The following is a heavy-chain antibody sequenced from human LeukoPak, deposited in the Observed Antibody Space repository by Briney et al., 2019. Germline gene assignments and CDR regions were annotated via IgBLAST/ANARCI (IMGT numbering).Heavy chain of an antibody. Sequence: ASVKVSCKASGYTFTSYGISWVRQAPGQGLEWMGWISAYNGNTNYAQKLQGRVTMNTDTSTSTAYMELRSLRSDDTAVYYCARDPTTYYYDSSGLGANCFDSWGQGTLVTVSS. V-gene: IGHV1-18*01. CDR2: ISAYNGNT. J-gene: IGHJ5*01. CDR3: ARDPTTYYYDSSGLGANCFDS. D-gene: IGHD3-22*01. CDR1: GYTFTSYG.